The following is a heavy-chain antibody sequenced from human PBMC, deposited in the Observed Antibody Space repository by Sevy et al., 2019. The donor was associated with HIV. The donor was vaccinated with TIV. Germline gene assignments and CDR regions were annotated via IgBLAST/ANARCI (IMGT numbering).Heavy chain of an antibody. V-gene: IGHV3-15*01. J-gene: IGHJ4*02. CDR1: GFSFRDAW. D-gene: IGHD1-26*01. CDR3: AAGVGMSDFDY. Sequence: GGSLRLSCATSGFSFRDAWMNWVRQAPGRGLEWVGRIKSKSDAGTRDFAAPVKGRFVISRDDSKNTVYLQMNSLKSEDSAVYYCAAGVGMSDFDYCGQGVLVTVSS. CDR2: IKSKSDAGTR.